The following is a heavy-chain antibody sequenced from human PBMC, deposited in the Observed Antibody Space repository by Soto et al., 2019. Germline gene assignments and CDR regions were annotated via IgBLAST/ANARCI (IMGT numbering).Heavy chain of an antibody. D-gene: IGHD2-15*01. V-gene: IGHV4-31*03. Sequence: PSETLSLTCTVSGGSISSGGYYWSWIRKHPGKGLEWIGYIYYSGSTYYNPSLKSRVTISVDTSKNQFSLKLSSVTAADTAVYYCARWGYCSGGSCYSEYYYMDVWGKGTTVTVSS. CDR2: IYYSGST. CDR3: ARWGYCSGGSCYSEYYYMDV. CDR1: GGSISSGGYY. J-gene: IGHJ6*03.